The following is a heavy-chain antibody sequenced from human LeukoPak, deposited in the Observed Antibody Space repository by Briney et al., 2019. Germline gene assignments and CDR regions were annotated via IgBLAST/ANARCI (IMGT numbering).Heavy chain of an antibody. Sequence: ASVKVSCKXSGGTFSSYAISWVRQAPGQGLEWMGRIIPIFGTANYAQKFQGRVTITTDESTSTAYMELSSLRSEDTAVYYCARVEMATIGQAGVFDYWGQGTLVTVSS. J-gene: IGHJ4*02. D-gene: IGHD5-24*01. CDR2: IIPIFGTA. CDR1: GGTFSSYA. CDR3: ARVEMATIGQAGVFDY. V-gene: IGHV1-69*05.